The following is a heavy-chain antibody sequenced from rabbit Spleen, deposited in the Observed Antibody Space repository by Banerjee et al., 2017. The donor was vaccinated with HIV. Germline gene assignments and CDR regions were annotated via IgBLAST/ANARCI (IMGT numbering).Heavy chain of an antibody. Sequence: EESGGGLVKPGASLRLTCKASGVSFSGDSYMCWVRQAPGKGLEWVACIDAGSSGFTYFATWAKGRFTISKTSSTTVTLQMTRLTAADTATYFCARDTGSSFSSYGMDLWGPGTLVTVS. D-gene: IGHD8-1*01. CDR2: IDAGSSGFT. CDR3: ARDTGSSFSSYGMDL. CDR1: GVSFSGDSY. V-gene: IGHV1S40*01. J-gene: IGHJ6*01.